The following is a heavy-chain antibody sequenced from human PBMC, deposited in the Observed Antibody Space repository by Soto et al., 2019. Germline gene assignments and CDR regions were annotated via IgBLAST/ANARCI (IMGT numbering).Heavy chain of an antibody. CDR3: ARVVYDSGYDYTIDY. CDR2: IYYSGST. V-gene: IGHV4-59*01. CDR1: GGSISSYY. D-gene: IGHD5-12*01. Sequence: SETLSLTCTVSGGSISSYYWSWIRQPPGKGLEWIGYIYYSGSTNYNPSLKSRVTISVDTSKNQFSLKLSSVTAAGTAVYYCARVVYDSGYDYTIDYWGQGTLVTVSS. J-gene: IGHJ4*02.